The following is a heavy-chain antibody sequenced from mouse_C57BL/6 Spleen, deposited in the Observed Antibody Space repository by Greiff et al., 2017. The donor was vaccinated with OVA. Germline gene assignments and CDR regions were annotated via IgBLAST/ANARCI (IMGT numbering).Heavy chain of an antibody. V-gene: IGHV12-3*01. CDR1: GFPITSGYY. CDR2: ITHSGET. J-gene: IGHJ1*03. D-gene: IGHD1-1*02. CDR3: AGDKGGYWYFDV. Sequence: VQLQESGPGLVKPSQSLFLTCSLTGFPITSGYYWIWIRQSPGKPLEWMGYITHSGETFYNPSLQSPISITRETSKNQFFLQLNSVTTEDTAMYYCAGDKGGYWYFDVWGTGTTVTVSS.